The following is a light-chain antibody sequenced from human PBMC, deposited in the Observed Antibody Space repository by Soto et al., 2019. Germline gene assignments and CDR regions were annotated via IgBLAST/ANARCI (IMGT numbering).Light chain of an antibody. V-gene: IGKV3-20*01. CDR2: GAS. CDR1: QSVSSSY. J-gene: IGKJ1*01. CDR3: QQYGSSPPWT. Sequence: EIVLTQSPGTLSLSPGERATLSCRASQSVSSSYLAWYQQKPGQAPRLLIYGASSRATGIPDRFSGSGSGTAFTVTISRLEPEDFAVYYCQQYGSSPPWTFGKGTKVEVK.